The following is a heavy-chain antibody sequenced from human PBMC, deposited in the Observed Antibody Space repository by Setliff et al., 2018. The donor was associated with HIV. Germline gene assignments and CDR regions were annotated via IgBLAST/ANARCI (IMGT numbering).Heavy chain of an antibody. D-gene: IGHD3-10*01. CDR3: ARRKAGWGELFGNWFDP. CDR1: GGSISSSSYY. V-gene: IGHV4-39*01. J-gene: IGHJ5*02. CDR2: IYYSGST. Sequence: PSETLSLTCTVSGGSISSSSYYWGWIRQPPGKGLEWIGSIYYSGSTYYNPSLKSRLTISVDTSKNQFSLKLSSVTAADTAVYYCARRKAGWGELFGNWFDPWGQGTLVTVS.